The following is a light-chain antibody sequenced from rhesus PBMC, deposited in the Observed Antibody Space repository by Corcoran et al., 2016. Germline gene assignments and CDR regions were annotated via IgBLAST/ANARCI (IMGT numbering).Light chain of an antibody. CDR3: SSYAVSNTFI. V-gene: IGLV2-23*01. Sequence: QAALTQPPSVPASPGQSVTISFTGPSRGIGGYNYVSWYQQHPGKAPRLMIYDVSTQPSGVSDRFSVSKSGNTVSLHISGLLAEDVAVYSCSSYAVSNTFIFGTGTLLTVL. CDR2: DVS. J-gene: IGLJ1*01. CDR1: SRGIGGYNY.